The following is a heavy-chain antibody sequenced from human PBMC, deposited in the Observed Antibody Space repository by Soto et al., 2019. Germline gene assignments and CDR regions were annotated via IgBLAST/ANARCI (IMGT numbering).Heavy chain of an antibody. Sequence: ASVKVSCKASGYPFTGPYIYWVRQAPGQGLEWMGWINPSSGGTEFAEKFQGRVTVTRDTSIRTVFLELNSLTSDDTGVYFCARDFRTYSHGVDVSGEGTAATVYS. CDR2: INPSSGGT. J-gene: IGHJ6*04. D-gene: IGHD4-4*01. V-gene: IGHV1-2*02. CDR1: GYPFTGPY. CDR3: ARDFRTYSHGVDV.